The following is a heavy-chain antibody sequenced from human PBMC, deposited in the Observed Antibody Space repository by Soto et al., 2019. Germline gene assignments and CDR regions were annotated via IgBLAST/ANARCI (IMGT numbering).Heavy chain of an antibody. CDR2: ISYDGSNK. J-gene: IGHJ4*02. CDR1: GFTFSSYG. V-gene: IGHV3-30*18. Sequence: QVQLVESGGGVVQPGRSRRLSCAASGFTFSSYGMHWVRQAPGKGLEWVAVISYDGSNKYYADSVKGRFTISRDNSKNTLYLQMNSLRAEDTAVYYCAKVGYSGSYFDYWGQGTLVTVSS. CDR3: AKVGYSGSYFDY. D-gene: IGHD1-26*01.